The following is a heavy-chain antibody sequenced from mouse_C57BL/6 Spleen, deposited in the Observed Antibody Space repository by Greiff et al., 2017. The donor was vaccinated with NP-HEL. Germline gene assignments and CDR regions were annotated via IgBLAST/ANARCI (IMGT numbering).Heavy chain of an antibody. CDR1: GYTFTSYG. CDR3: ARHYGSSDYYAMDY. D-gene: IGHD1-1*01. CDR2: IYPRSGNT. V-gene: IGHV1-81*01. J-gene: IGHJ4*01. Sequence: VKLVESGAELARPGASVKLSCKASGYTFTSYGISWVKQRTGQGLEWIGEIYPRSGNTYYNEKFKGKATLTADKSSSTAYMELRSLTPEDSAVYFCARHYGSSDYYAMDYWGQGTSVTVSS.